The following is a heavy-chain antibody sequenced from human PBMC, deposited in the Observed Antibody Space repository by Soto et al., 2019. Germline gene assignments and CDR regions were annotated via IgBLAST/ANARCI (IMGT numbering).Heavy chain of an antibody. Sequence: SGPTLVNPTQTLTLTCTFSGFSLSTSGVGVGWIRQPPGKALEWLALIYWNDDKRYSPSLKSRLTITKDTSKNQVVLTMANMDPVDTATYYCAYRRGVRHEFGSLDIRGQGTMVTGS. CDR1: GFSLSTSGVG. CDR2: IYWNDDK. J-gene: IGHJ3*02. CDR3: AYRRGVRHEFGSLDI. D-gene: IGHD3-10*01. V-gene: IGHV2-5*01.